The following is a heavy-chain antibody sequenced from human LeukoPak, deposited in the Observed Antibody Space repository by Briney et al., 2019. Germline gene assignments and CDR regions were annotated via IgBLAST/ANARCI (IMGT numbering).Heavy chain of an antibody. CDR3: AKDLYGSLYYMDV. D-gene: IGHD3-10*01. J-gene: IGHJ6*03. Sequence: GGPLSLPCAPSGFTFDVYAMQWPRKAPGRGVEGVSGISWNSGSIGYADSVKGRFTISRDNAKNSLYLQMNSLRAEDTALYYCAKDLYGSLYYMDVWGKGTTVTISS. CDR2: ISWNSGSI. V-gene: IGHV3-9*01. CDR1: GFTFDVYA.